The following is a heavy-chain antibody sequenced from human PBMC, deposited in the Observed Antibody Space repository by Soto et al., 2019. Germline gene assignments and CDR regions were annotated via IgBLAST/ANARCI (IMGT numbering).Heavy chain of an antibody. CDR2: VYWDDDK. V-gene: IGHV2-5*02. D-gene: IGHD4-17*01. CDR1: GISLSTSGVG. J-gene: IGHJ4*02. Sequence: SGPTLVNPTQTLTLTCTLPGISLSTSGVGLGWIRQTPGKALEWLALVYWDDDKHYSPSLKSRLTITKDTSKNQVVLTMTNMDPVDTATYYCARTPPTRAHFDYWGQGTLVTVSS. CDR3: ARTPPTRAHFDY.